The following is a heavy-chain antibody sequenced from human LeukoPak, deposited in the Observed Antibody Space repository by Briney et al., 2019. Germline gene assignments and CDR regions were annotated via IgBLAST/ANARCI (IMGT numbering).Heavy chain of an antibody. D-gene: IGHD2-2*01. J-gene: IGHJ4*02. Sequence: PSETLSLTCAVYGGSFSGYYWSWIRQPPGKGLEWIGEIKHSGTTNYNVSLKSRVTMSVETSKNQSSLKLSSVTPADTAVYYCARRHQKGSSNSCYDFWGRGTLVTVSS. V-gene: IGHV4-34*01. CDR3: ARRHQKGSSNSCYDF. CDR2: IKHSGTT. CDR1: GGSFSGYY.